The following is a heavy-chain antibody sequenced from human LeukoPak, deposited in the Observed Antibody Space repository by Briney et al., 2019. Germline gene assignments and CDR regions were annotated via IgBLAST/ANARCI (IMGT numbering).Heavy chain of an antibody. CDR2: ISTNTGNP. CDR3: AREVAPGGFDY. J-gene: IGHJ4*02. Sequence: ASVKVSCKASGYTFTSYAMNWVRRAPGQGLEWMGWISTNTGNPTYAQGFTGRFVFSLDTSVSTAYLQISSLKAEDTAVYYCAREVAPGGFDYWGQGTLVTVSS. D-gene: IGHD4-23*01. V-gene: IGHV7-4-1*02. CDR1: GYTFTSYA.